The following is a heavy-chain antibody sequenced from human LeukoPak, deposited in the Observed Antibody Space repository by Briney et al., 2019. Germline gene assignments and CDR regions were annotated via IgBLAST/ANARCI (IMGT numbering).Heavy chain of an antibody. J-gene: IGHJ3*02. CDR1: GGTFSSYT. D-gene: IGHD4-23*01. CDR3: ARAVVTSPRSAFDI. Sequence: ASVKVSCKASGGTFSSYTINWVRQAPGQGLEWMGWINPNSGGTNYAQKFQGRVTMTRDTSISTAYMELSRLRSDDTAVYYCARAVVTSPRSAFDIWGQGTMVTVSS. V-gene: IGHV1-2*02. CDR2: INPNSGGT.